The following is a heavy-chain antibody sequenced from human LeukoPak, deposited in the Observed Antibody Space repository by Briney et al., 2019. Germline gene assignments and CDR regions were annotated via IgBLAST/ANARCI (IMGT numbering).Heavy chain of an antibody. J-gene: IGHJ5*02. Sequence: PSETLSLTCTVSGGSISSGDYYWSWIRQPPGKGLEWIGYTYYSGSTYYNPSLKSRVTISVDTSKNQFSLKLSSVTAADTAVYYCARANYDFWSGYYIPFDPWGQGTLVTVSS. D-gene: IGHD3-3*01. V-gene: IGHV4-30-4*08. CDR3: ARANYDFWSGYYIPFDP. CDR2: TYYSGST. CDR1: GGSISSGDYY.